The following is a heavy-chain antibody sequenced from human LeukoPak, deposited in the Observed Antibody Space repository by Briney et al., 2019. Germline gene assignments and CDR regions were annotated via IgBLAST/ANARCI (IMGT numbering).Heavy chain of an antibody. D-gene: IGHD2-21*02. CDR3: ASAPMGDLRPFDY. CDR2: INPNSGGT. Sequence: GASVKVSCKASGYTFTAYHIHWVRQAPGQGLEWMGWINPNSGGTNYAQKFQGRVTMTRDTSISTAYMELSRLRSDDTAVYYCASAPMGDLRPFDYWGQGTLVTVSS. CDR1: GYTFTAYH. V-gene: IGHV1-2*02. J-gene: IGHJ4*02.